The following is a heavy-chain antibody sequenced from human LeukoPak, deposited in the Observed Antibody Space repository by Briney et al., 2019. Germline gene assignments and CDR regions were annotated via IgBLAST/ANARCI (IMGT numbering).Heavy chain of an antibody. J-gene: IGHJ4*02. V-gene: IGHV4-4*07. Sequence: SETLSLTCSVSGGPISCYYWSWIRQPAGKGLEWIGRIYTSGSTNYNPSLKSRVTMSVDPSKNQFSLKLSSVTAADTAVYYCARDNSYCNDYWGQGTLVTVSS. D-gene: IGHD2/OR15-2a*01. CDR3: ARDNSYCNDY. CDR2: IYTSGST. CDR1: GGPISCYY.